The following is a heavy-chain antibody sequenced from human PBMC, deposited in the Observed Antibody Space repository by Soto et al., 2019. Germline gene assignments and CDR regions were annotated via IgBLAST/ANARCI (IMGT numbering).Heavy chain of an antibody. Sequence: GASVKVSCKASGYTFTSYGISWVRQAPGQGSEWMGGISAYNGNTNYAQKLQGRVTMTADTSTSTAYMELRSLRSDDTAVYYCARSRPPPNCSSTSCYMSEFDYWGQGTLVTVSS. V-gene: IGHV1-18*04. CDR2: ISAYNGNT. CDR1: GYTFTSYG. J-gene: IGHJ4*02. CDR3: ARSRPPPNCSSTSCYMSEFDY. D-gene: IGHD2-2*01.